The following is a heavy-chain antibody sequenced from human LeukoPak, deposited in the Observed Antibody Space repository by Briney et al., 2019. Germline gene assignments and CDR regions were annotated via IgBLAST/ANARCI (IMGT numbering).Heavy chain of an antibody. J-gene: IGHJ5*02. Sequence: SETLSLTCTVSGGSISSYYWSWIRQPAGKGLEWIGRIYTSGSTNYNPSLKGRVTMSVDTSKNQFSLKLSSVTAADTAVYYCARAGGGYYDFWSGLNWFDPWGQGTLVTVSS. CDR2: IYTSGST. CDR1: GGSISSYY. CDR3: ARAGGGYYDFWSGLNWFDP. V-gene: IGHV4-4*07. D-gene: IGHD3-3*01.